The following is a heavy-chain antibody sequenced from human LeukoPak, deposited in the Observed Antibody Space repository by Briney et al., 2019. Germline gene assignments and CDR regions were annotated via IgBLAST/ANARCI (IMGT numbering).Heavy chain of an antibody. CDR2: IYHSGST. J-gene: IGHJ4*02. V-gene: IGHV4-38-2*02. CDR3: ARGLGIPVPYYFDY. Sequence: SETLSLTCTVSGYSISSGYFWGWIRQPPRKGLEWIGNIYHSGSTYYNPSLKSRVTISVDTSKNQFSLKLSSVTAADTAVYYCARGLGIPVPYYFDYWGQGTLVTVSS. D-gene: IGHD1-14*01. CDR1: GYSISSGYF.